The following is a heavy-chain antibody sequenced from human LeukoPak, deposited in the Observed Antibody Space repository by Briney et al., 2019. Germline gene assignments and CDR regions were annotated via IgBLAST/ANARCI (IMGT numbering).Heavy chain of an antibody. CDR3: AKVDGYNVGY. CDR1: GFTFSSYG. Sequence: GGSLRLSCAASGFTFSSYGMHWVRQAPGKGLEWVAFIRYDGSNKYYADSVKGRFTISRDNSKNTLYLLMNSLRAEDTAVYYCAKVDGYNVGYWGQGTLVTVSS. CDR2: IRYDGSNK. V-gene: IGHV3-30*02. J-gene: IGHJ4*02. D-gene: IGHD5-24*01.